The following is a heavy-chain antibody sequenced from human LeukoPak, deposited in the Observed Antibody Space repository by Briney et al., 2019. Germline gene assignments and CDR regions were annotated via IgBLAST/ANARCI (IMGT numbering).Heavy chain of an antibody. CDR2: IYYSGST. V-gene: IGHV4-59*01. J-gene: IGHJ4*02. CDR3: ARETAAGTVDY. CDR1: GGSISSYY. Sequence: SETLSLTCTVSGGSISSYYWSWIRQPPGRGLEWIGYIYYSGSTNYNPSLKSRVTISVDTSKNQFSLKLSSVTAADTAVYYCARETAAGTVDYWGQGTLVTVSS. D-gene: IGHD6-13*01.